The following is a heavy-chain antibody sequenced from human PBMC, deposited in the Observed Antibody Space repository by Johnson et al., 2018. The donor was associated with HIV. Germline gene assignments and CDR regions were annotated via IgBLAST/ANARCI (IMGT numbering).Heavy chain of an antibody. J-gene: IGHJ3*02. V-gene: IGHV3-23*04. CDR1: GFTVSSYA. CDR3: ARFPSVLGRGLDAFDI. CDR2: MSGGGGST. D-gene: IGHD2-2*01. Sequence: VQLVESGGGLVQPGGSLRLSCAASGFTVSSYAMSWVRQAPGKGLEWVSVMSGGGGSTHYADSVKGRFTISRDNSKNSLYLQMNSLRAEDTALYYCARFPSVLGRGLDAFDIWGQGTMVTVSS.